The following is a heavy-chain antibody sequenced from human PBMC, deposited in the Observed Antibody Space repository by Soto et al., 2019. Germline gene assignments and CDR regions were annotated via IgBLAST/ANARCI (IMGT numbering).Heavy chain of an antibody. CDR3: ARDGGDCGYRLTYYYYIGMDV. Sequence: QVQLVQSGAEEKQPGASVRVSCKASGYAFSSYAMHWVRQAPGQRLEWMGWINIGSGNTEYSQNFQDRITITRDTSASTVDRQXSSLRSEDTAVFYCARDGGDCGYRLTYYYYIGMDVWGQGTTVTVSS. CDR1: GYAFSSYA. CDR2: INIGSGNT. J-gene: IGHJ6*02. D-gene: IGHD2-21*02. V-gene: IGHV1-3*05.